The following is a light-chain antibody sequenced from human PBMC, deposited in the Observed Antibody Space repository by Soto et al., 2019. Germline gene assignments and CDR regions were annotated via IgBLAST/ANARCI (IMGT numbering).Light chain of an antibody. CDR1: QRINIY. CDR2: SAS. CDR3: QQSFSTPT. Sequence: IQMSLSPSSLSTSIGDRVTITCRASQRINIYLNWYRQKPGKAPELLIYSASNLQSGVPSRFSGSGSGTDFTLTISGLQYEDFATYYCQQSFSTPTFGQGTRLEIK. V-gene: IGKV1-39*01. J-gene: IGKJ5*01.